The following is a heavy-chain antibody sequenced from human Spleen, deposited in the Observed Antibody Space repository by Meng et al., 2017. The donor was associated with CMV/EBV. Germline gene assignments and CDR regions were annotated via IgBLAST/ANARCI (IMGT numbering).Heavy chain of an antibody. CDR3: AMGSDAYA. D-gene: IGHD3-16*01. Sequence: QVQLQQWGAGLLKPSETLSLTCAVYGGSFSGYYWSWVRQAPGKGLEWVSTTTKDGTTYYANSVKGRFSISRDNSKNTVFVDMNTLRAEDTALYYCAMGSDAYAWGQGTLVTVSS. J-gene: IGHJ4*02. CDR1: GGSFSGYY. V-gene: IGHV4-34*01. CDR2: TTKDGTT.